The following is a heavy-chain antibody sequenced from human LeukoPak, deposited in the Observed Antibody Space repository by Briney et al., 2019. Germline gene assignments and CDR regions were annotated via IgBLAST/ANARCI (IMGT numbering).Heavy chain of an antibody. V-gene: IGHV4-61*01. CDR1: GGSVSSDSYF. Sequence: SETLSLTCSVSGGSVSSDSYFWSWIRQPPGKGLEWIGYIFHSGSTKYNPSLKSRVTILVDTSKNQFSLKLTSVTAADTAVYYCAREITHCSGGICYFYYFDYWGQGTLVTVSS. D-gene: IGHD2-15*01. CDR3: AREITHCSGGICYFYYFDY. CDR2: IFHSGST. J-gene: IGHJ4*02.